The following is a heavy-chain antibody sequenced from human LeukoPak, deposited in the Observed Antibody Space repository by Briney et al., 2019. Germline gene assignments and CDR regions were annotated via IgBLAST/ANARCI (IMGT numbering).Heavy chain of an antibody. V-gene: IGHV3-21*01. CDR1: GFTFSSYS. D-gene: IGHD4-17*01. J-gene: IGHJ4*02. CDR3: ARLPSLYGDYEGGGLDY. Sequence: GGSLRLSCAASGFTFSSYSMNWVRQAPGKGLEWVSSISSSSYIYYADSVKGRFTISRDNAKNSLYLQMNSLRAEDTAVYYCARLPSLYGDYEGGGLDYWGQGTLVTVSS. CDR2: ISSSSYI.